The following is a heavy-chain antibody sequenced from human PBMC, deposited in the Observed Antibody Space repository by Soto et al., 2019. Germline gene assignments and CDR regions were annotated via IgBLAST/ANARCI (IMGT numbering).Heavy chain of an antibody. V-gene: IGHV3-23*01. Sequence: LRLSCEASGFTLRNYAMTWIRQAPGNGLEWVSLISANDVGTYYAESVKTRFTISTDQSRNTVYLQIDSLRADDTAIYYCAKAKNDYNWDNRPPFDYWGQGTLGTVSS. CDR3: AKAKNDYNWDNRPPFDY. D-gene: IGHD1-20*01. CDR2: ISANDVGT. CDR1: GFTLRNYA. J-gene: IGHJ4*02.